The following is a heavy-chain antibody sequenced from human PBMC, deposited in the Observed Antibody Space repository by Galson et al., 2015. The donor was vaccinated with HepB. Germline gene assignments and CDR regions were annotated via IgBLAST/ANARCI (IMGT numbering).Heavy chain of an antibody. CDR3: AKDRSSSWYRYYYYGMDV. D-gene: IGHD6-13*01. Sequence: SLRLSCAASGFTFSNNGVSWVRQAPGKGLEWVSALSGSSGSTYYADSVKGRFTISRDNSKNTLHLQMNSLRAEDTAVYYCAKDRSSSWYRYYYYGMDVWGQGTTVTVSS. CDR1: GFTFSNNG. V-gene: IGHV3-23*01. CDR2: LSGSSGST. J-gene: IGHJ6*02.